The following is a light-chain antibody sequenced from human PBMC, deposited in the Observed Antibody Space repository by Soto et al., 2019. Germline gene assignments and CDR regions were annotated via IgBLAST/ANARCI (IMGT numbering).Light chain of an antibody. CDR1: SSNIGAGYD. Sequence: QSVLTQPPSVSGAPGQRVTISCTGSSSNIGAGYDVHWYQQFPGTAPKLLIYVNNNRPSGVHDRFSGSTSGTSASLAITGLQVEDEADYYCQSYDRSLSVVFGGGTKLTVL. J-gene: IGLJ2*01. V-gene: IGLV1-40*01. CDR2: VNN. CDR3: QSYDRSLSVV.